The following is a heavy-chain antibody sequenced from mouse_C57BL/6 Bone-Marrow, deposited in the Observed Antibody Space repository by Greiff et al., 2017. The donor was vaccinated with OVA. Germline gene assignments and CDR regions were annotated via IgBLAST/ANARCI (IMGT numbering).Heavy chain of an antibody. CDR2: IYPGAGDT. CDR1: GYAFSSSW. Sequence: VQLQQSGPELVKPGASVKISCKASGYAFSSSWMNWVKQRPGKGLEWIGRIYPGAGDTNYTGKFKGQATLTADESYSTAYLQLSSLTSEDSAVXYCARHGDSYDSAYVDYWGRGTAPTVTS. CDR3: ARHGDSYDSAYVDY. V-gene: IGHV1-82*01. D-gene: IGHD2-12*01. J-gene: IGHJ2*01.